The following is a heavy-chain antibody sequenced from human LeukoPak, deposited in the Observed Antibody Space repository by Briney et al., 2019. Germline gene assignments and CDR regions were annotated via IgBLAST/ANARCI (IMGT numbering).Heavy chain of an antibody. CDR3: ARMTHSGSYYFDY. CDR1: GFTFSSYW. D-gene: IGHD1-26*01. V-gene: IGHV3-7*02. CDR2: IKEDGSDK. Sequence: GGSLRLSCAASGFTFSSYWMAWVRQAPGKGLEWVANIKEDGSDKYYVDSVKGRFTISRDNAKTSLYLQMNSLRDEDTAVYYCARMTHSGSYYFDYWGQGTLVTVSS. J-gene: IGHJ4*02.